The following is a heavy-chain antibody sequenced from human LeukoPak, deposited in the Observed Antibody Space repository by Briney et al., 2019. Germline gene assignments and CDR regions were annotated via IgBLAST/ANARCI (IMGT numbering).Heavy chain of an antibody. J-gene: IGHJ4*02. Sequence: GASVKVSCKASGYTFTSYGISWVRQAPGQGLEWMGWITAYNDNTNYAQKLQGRVTMTTDTSTSTAYMELRSLRSDDTAVYYCARALLWFGEPSPIDYWGPGTLVTASS. CDR3: ARALLWFGEPSPIDY. D-gene: IGHD3-10*01. CDR2: ITAYNDNT. V-gene: IGHV1-18*01. CDR1: GYTFTSYG.